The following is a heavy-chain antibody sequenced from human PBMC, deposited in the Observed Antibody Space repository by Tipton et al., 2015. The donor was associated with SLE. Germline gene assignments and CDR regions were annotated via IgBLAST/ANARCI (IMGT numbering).Heavy chain of an antibody. CDR3: ARFFSHIDL. Sequence: VQLVQSGAEIKKPGESLKISCKASGYSYTSYWIGWVRQMPGKGLEWMGIIYPGDSDTRYSPSFQGQVTISADKSIAASYLQWTSLKASDTGIYYCARFFSHIDLWGRGTLVTVSS. D-gene: IGHD2/OR15-2a*01. J-gene: IGHJ2*01. V-gene: IGHV5-51*03. CDR1: GYSYTSYW. CDR2: IYPGDSDT.